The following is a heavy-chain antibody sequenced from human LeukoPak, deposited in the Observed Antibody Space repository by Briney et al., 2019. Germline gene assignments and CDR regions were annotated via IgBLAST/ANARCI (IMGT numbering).Heavy chain of an antibody. V-gene: IGHV3-7*01. CDR1: EFTFSNYW. Sequence: AGGSLRLSCAASEFTFSNYWMTWVRQAPGKGLEWVANIKQDGTEKYYVDSARGRFTISRDNAKNSLYLQMNSLRVEDTAVYYCARNTGGGAHTDWGQGTLVTVSS. D-gene: IGHD1-26*01. CDR2: IKQDGTEK. CDR3: ARNTGGGAHTD. J-gene: IGHJ4*02.